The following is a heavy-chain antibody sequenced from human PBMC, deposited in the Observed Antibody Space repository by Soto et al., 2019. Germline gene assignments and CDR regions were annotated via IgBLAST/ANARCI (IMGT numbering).Heavy chain of an antibody. CDR1: GDSVSINNAA. D-gene: IGHD1-1*01. J-gene: IGHJ4*02. CDR3: ARVGSTGWRLDY. V-gene: IGHV6-1*01. Sequence: PSQTLSLTCAISGDSVSINNAAWNLFRQSPSRGLEWLGRTYYRSKWYNDSAVSVRSRLIINPDTSKNQFSLQLNSVTPEDTAVYYCARVGSTGWRLDYWGQGTLVTVSS. CDR2: TYYRSKWYN.